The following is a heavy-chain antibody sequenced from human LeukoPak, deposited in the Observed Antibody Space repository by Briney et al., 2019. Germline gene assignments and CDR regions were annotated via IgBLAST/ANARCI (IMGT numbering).Heavy chain of an antibody. CDR3: ARDSDSGYWFDY. CDR1: GFTFSTYN. Sequence: GGSLRLSCAASGFTFSTYNMNWVRQAPGKGLEWVSSISGTATYIYYADSVKGRFTISRDSAKHSLYLQMNSLRAEDTAVYYCARDSDSGYWFDYWGQGTLATVSS. V-gene: IGHV3-21*01. D-gene: IGHD3-22*01. J-gene: IGHJ4*02. CDR2: ISGTATYI.